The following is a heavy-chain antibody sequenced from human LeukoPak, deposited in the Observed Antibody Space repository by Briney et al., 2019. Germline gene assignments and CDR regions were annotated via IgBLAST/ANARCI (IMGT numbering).Heavy chain of an antibody. CDR3: ARRVRGVVIFSRAQGSFDL. CDR2: MHPSNGDT. J-gene: IGHJ3*01. Sequence: ASVKVSCKASGYTFTNYDTNWVRQATGQGLEWMGWMHPSNGDTGYAQKFQGRVTMTRNTSTTTAYMELSSLRSDDTAVYYCARRVRGVVIFSRAQGSFDLWGQGTLVTVSS. CDR1: GYTFTNYD. V-gene: IGHV1-8*01. D-gene: IGHD3-10*01.